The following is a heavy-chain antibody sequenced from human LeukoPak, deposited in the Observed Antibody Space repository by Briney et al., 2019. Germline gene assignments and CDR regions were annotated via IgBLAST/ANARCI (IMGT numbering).Heavy chain of an antibody. V-gene: IGHV1-46*01. CDR3: ARLCSYYSNSDFFEDY. CDR2: INPVGGLT. J-gene: IGHJ4*02. D-gene: IGHD3-10*01. CDR1: GYTFSNYY. Sequence: ASVKVSCKASGYTFSNYYLYWVRQAPGQGLEWMGVINPVGGLTTYAQRFQGRVTITGDPSTSTFDMELSSPKSEDTAVYHCARLCSYYSNSDFFEDYWGQGTMVTVSS.